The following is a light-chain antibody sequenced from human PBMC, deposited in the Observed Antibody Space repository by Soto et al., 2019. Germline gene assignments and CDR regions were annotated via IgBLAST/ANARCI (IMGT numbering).Light chain of an antibody. CDR1: SSNIGAGYD. CDR3: QSYDSSLSGDV. CDR2: GNS. Sequence: QSALTQPPSVSGAPGQRVTISCTGSSSNIGAGYDVHWSQQLPGTAPKLLIYGNSNRPSGVPDRFSGSKSGTSASLSITGRQAEDEADYYCQSYDSSLSGDVFGTGTKVTV. V-gene: IGLV1-40*01. J-gene: IGLJ1*01.